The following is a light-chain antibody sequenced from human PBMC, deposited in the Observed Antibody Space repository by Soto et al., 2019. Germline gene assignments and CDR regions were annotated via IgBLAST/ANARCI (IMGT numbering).Light chain of an antibody. J-gene: IGLJ1*01. CDR2: EVV. Sequence: QSVLTQPPSASGSPGPSVTISCTGTKNDIGVYDFVSWYQHHPGKAPRLIIYEVVQRPSGVPDRFSGSKSGNTASLTVSGLQAADEGDYFCKSYAGSNTYVFGSGTKLTVL. CDR3: KSYAGSNTYV. V-gene: IGLV2-8*01. CDR1: KNDIGVYDF.